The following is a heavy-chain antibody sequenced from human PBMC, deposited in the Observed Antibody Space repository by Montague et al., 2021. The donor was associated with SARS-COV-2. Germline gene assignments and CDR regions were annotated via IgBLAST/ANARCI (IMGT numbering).Heavy chain of an antibody. V-gene: IGHV4-59*01. CDR1: GDSMNNYY. CDR3: ARAPIYRSSWYAYFDY. Sequence: ILSLTWTVSGDSMNNYYWSWIRQPPGKGLEWIGYINYSGSTHYXPSLQSRVTLSKDTSKNQFSLRLTSVTAADTAMYFCARAPIYRSSWYAYFDYWGQGTLVTVSS. D-gene: IGHD6-13*01. J-gene: IGHJ4*02. CDR2: INYSGST.